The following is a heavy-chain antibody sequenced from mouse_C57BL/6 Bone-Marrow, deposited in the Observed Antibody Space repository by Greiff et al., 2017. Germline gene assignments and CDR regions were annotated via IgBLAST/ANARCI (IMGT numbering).Heavy chain of an antibody. J-gene: IGHJ1*03. CDR3: ARSVRYCGYWYFDV. Sequence: VQLQPSGAELARPGASVKLSCKASGYTFTSYGISWVQQRTGQGLEWIGEIYPRSGNTYYNEKFKGTATLTADTSSSTASMELRSLRSEDSAVYFCARSVRYCGYWYFDVWGTGTTVTVSS. CDR2: IYPRSGNT. D-gene: IGHD2-1*01. CDR1: GYTFTSYG. V-gene: IGHV1-81*01.